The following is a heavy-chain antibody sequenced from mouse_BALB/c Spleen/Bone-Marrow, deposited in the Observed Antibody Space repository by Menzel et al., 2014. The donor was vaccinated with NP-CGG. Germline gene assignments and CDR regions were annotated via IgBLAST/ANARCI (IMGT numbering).Heavy chain of an antibody. V-gene: IGHV3-1*02. CDR1: GYSITSGYS. Sequence: EVKLVESGPDLVKPSQSLSLTCTVTGYSITSGYSWNWIRQFPGNKQEWMGYIHYSGSTNYNPSLKSRISITRDTSKNQFFLQLNSVTTEDTATYYCARITTVVARYAMDYWGQGTSVTVSS. J-gene: IGHJ4*01. D-gene: IGHD1-1*01. CDR3: ARITTVVARYAMDY. CDR2: IHYSGST.